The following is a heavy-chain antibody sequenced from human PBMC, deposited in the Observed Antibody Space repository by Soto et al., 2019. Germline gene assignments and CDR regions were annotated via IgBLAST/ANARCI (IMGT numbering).Heavy chain of an antibody. CDR3: ARERLSGYLGYAFDI. CDR1: GGSIRSHN. V-gene: IGHV4-59*11. Sequence: PLETLSLTCSVPGGSIRSHNWSWIRQPPGKGLEWIGCMYYSGRTEYNPSLKSRVTISADRSKNQFSLKLTSVTAADTAVYYCARERLSGYLGYAFDIWGQGTMVTVSS. J-gene: IGHJ3*02. CDR2: MYYSGRT. D-gene: IGHD5-12*01.